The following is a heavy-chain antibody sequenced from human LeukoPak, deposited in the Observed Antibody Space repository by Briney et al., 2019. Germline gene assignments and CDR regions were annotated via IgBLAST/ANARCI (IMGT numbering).Heavy chain of an antibody. Sequence: SVEVSCKASGGTFSSYAISWVRQAPGQGLEWMGGIIPIFGTANYAQKFQGRVTITTDESTSTAYMELSSLRSEDTAVYYCARENYYDSSGYLYYFDYWGQGTLVTVSS. CDR1: GGTFSSYA. CDR2: IIPIFGTA. CDR3: ARENYYDSSGYLYYFDY. D-gene: IGHD3-22*01. J-gene: IGHJ4*02. V-gene: IGHV1-69*05.